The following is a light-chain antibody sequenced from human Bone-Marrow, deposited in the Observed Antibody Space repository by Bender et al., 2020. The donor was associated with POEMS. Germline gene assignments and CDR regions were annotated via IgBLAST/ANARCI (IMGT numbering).Light chain of an antibody. Sequence: QSVLTQPPSVSGAPGQRVTISCTGTSSDVGTYNYVSWYQQHPGKAPKVMLYEVSKRPSGVPDRFSGSKSGNTASLTISGLQAEDEADYYCNSYTTSSTWVFGGGTKLTVL. CDR2: EVS. J-gene: IGLJ3*02. CDR1: SSDVGTYNY. V-gene: IGLV2-18*02. CDR3: NSYTTSSTWV.